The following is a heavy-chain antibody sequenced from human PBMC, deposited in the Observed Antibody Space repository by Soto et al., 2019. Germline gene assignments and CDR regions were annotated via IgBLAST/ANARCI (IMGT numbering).Heavy chain of an antibody. D-gene: IGHD3-22*01. CDR2: IYPGDSYT. CDR3: ARQRISYYDSSVYYSDYGMDV. J-gene: IGHJ6*02. V-gene: IGHV5-51*01. Sequence: GESLKISCKGSGYSFTTYWIGWVRQMPGKGLEWMGIIYPGDSYTTYSPSFQGQVTISADKSISTAYLQWSSLKASDTAMYYCARQRISYYDSSVYYSDYGMDVWGQGTTVTVSS. CDR1: GYSFTTYW.